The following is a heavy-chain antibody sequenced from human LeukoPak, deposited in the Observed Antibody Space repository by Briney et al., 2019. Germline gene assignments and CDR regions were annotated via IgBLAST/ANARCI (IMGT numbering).Heavy chain of an antibody. CDR2: GYYSGST. CDR3: ARRTGTAGGNHFDY. Sequence: SETLSLTCTVSGGSISTSSHYWGWIRQPPGKGPEWIGSGYYSGSTHYSPSLKSRVTISVDTSKNQFSLNLSSMTAADTAVYYCARRTGTAGGNHFDYWGQGTLVTVSS. CDR1: GGSISTSSHY. J-gene: IGHJ4*02. V-gene: IGHV4-39*01. D-gene: IGHD1/OR15-1a*01.